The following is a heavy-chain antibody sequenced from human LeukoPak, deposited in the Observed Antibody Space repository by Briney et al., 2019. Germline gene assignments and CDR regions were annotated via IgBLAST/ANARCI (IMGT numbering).Heavy chain of an antibody. CDR1: GGTFSGYA. D-gene: IGHD3-3*01. J-gene: IGHJ4*02. CDR2: IIPILGTA. Sequence: SVKVSCKASGGTFSGYAISWVRQAPGQGLEWMGGIIPILGTANYAQKFQGRVTITTDESTSTAYMELSSLRSEDTAVYYCARCYDFWSGYGAPLDWGQGTLVTVSS. V-gene: IGHV1-69*05. CDR3: ARCYDFWSGYGAPLD.